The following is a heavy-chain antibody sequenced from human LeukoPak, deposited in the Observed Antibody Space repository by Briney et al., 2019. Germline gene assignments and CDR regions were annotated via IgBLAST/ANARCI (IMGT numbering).Heavy chain of an antibody. Sequence: GASVKVSCKASGYTFTSYGISWVRQAPGQGLEWMGWLSAYNGNTNYAQKLQGRVTMTTDTSTSTAYMELRSLRSDDTAVYYCARDLWRYDFWSGYYPNWFDPWGQGTLVTVSS. CDR2: LSAYNGNT. J-gene: IGHJ5*02. D-gene: IGHD3-3*01. V-gene: IGHV1-18*01. CDR3: ARDLWRYDFWSGYYPNWFDP. CDR1: GYTFTSYG.